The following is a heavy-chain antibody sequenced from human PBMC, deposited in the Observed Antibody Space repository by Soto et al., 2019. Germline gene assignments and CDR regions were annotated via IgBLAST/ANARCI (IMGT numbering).Heavy chain of an antibody. D-gene: IGHD6-19*01. V-gene: IGHV4-34*01. CDR3: ARGSSSGWYYYYGMDV. CDR1: GGSFSGYY. Sequence: SETLSLTCAVYGGSFSGYYWSWIRQPPGKGLEWIGEINHSGSTNYNPALKSRVTISVDTSKNQFSLKLSSVTAADTAVYYCARGSSSGWYYYYGMDVWGQGTLVTVSS. J-gene: IGHJ6*02. CDR2: INHSGST.